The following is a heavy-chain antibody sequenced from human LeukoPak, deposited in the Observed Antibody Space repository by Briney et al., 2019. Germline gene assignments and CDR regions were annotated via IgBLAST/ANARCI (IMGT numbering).Heavy chain of an antibody. Sequence: PSETLSLTCTVSGGSISSSSYYWGCIRQPPGKGLEWIGSIYYIGGTYYNPSLKRRVTISVDTSKNQFSLKLSSVPAADTAVYYCARDPHYYDSSGYPYYFDYWGQGTLVTVSS. J-gene: IGHJ4*02. CDR3: ARDPHYYDSSGYPYYFDY. V-gene: IGHV4-39*07. CDR1: GGSISSSSYY. CDR2: IYYIGGT. D-gene: IGHD3-22*01.